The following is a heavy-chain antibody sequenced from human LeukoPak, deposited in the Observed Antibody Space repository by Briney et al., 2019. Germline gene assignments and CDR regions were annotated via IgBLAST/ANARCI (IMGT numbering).Heavy chain of an antibody. Sequence: PGGSLRIFCAASGFTLSSYWMSWVRQAPGKGLEWVANIKQDGSEKYYVESVKGRFTISRDNAKNSLYLQMNSLRAEDTAVYYCARGDTDYGDYYFDYWGQGTLVTVSS. J-gene: IGHJ4*02. D-gene: IGHD4-17*01. CDR1: GFTLSSYW. CDR3: ARGDTDYGDYYFDY. V-gene: IGHV3-7*01. CDR2: IKQDGSEK.